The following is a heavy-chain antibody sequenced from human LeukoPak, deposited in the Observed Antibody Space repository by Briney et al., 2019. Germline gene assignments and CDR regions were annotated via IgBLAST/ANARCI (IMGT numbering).Heavy chain of an antibody. D-gene: IGHD6-13*01. V-gene: IGHV5-51*01. CDR1: GYSFTSYW. J-gene: IGHJ3*02. Sequence: GESLKISCKGSGYSFTSYWIGWVRQMPGKGLEWMGIIYPGDSDTRYSPSFQGQVTISAGKSISTAYLQWSSLKASDTAMYYCARQQPSAGIHDAFDIWGQGTMVTVSS. CDR3: ARQQPSAGIHDAFDI. CDR2: IYPGDSDT.